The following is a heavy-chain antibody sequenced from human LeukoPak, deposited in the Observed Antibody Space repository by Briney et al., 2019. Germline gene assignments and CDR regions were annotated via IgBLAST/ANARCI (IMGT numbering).Heavy chain of an antibody. Sequence: SETLSLTCAVYGGSFSGYYWSWIRQPPGKGLEWIGEINHSGSTKYNPSLKSRVSISVDTSKSQLSLKVSSVTAADTAVYYCARDLGYFGSGSYLGWFDPWGQGTLVTVSS. CDR2: INHSGST. D-gene: IGHD3-10*01. V-gene: IGHV4-34*01. J-gene: IGHJ5*02. CDR1: GGSFSGYY. CDR3: ARDLGYFGSGSYLGWFDP.